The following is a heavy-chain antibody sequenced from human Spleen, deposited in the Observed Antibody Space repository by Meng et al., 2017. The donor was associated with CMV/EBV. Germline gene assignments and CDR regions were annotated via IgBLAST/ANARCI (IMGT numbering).Heavy chain of an antibody. CDR2: IYYSGST. J-gene: IGHJ5*02. D-gene: IGHD1-26*01. Sequence: ASGGSVSSRSYYWSWIRQPPGKGLEWIGYIYYSGSTNYNPSLKSRVTISVDTSKNQFSLKLSSVTAADTAVYYCASGDSGWINWFDPWGQGTLVTVSS. CDR3: ASGDSGWINWFDP. CDR1: GGSVSSRSYY. V-gene: IGHV4-61*01.